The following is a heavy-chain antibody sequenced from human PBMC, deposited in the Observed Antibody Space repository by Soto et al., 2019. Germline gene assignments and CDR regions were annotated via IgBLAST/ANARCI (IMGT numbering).Heavy chain of an antibody. V-gene: IGHV1-3*01. CDR2: INAGNGNT. J-gene: IGHJ4*02. D-gene: IGHD4-17*01. CDR1: GYTFTNYA. CDR3: ARGPSYSDSYFDY. Sequence: ASVKVSCKASGYTFTNYAMDWVRQAPGQRLEWMGWINAGNGNTKYSQNFQGRVTITRDTSASTAYTVYLQMNSLRLEDTAVYYCARGPSYSDSYFDYWGQGTLVTVSS.